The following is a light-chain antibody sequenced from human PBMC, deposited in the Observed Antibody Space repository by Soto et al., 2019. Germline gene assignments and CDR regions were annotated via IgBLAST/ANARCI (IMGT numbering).Light chain of an antibody. J-gene: IGKJ1*01. CDR1: QGTRND. CDR2: AAS. Sequence: AIQMTQSPSSLSASVGDRVTFPCRASQGTRNDVAWYQQKPGEAPNLLIYAASSLPSGVPSRSRGRGSGTDFTLTISSLQPEYFATYYCLQDYNYPWTFGQGTKVEIK. CDR3: LQDYNYPWT. V-gene: IGKV1-6*01.